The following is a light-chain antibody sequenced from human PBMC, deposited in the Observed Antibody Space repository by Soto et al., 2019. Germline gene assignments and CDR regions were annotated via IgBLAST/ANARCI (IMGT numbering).Light chain of an antibody. J-gene: IGLJ2*01. V-gene: IGLV1-40*01. CDR2: GNS. Sequence: QSVLTQPPSVSGAPGQRVTISCTGSSSNIGAGYDVHWYQQLPGTAPKLLIYGNSNRPSGVPDRFSGSKSGTSASLAITGLRAEVGADNYSQPNDGSLGGSVFGGGPRLTVL. CDR3: QPNDGSLGGSV. CDR1: SSNIGAGYD.